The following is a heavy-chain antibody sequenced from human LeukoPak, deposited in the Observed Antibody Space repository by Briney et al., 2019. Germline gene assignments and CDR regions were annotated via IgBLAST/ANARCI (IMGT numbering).Heavy chain of an antibody. CDR3: AREDGGSGSYSSFNWFDP. J-gene: IGHJ5*02. Sequence: SETLSLTCTVSGGSISSGSYYWSWIRQPAGKGLEWIGRIYTSGSTNYNPSLKSRATISVDTSKNQFSLKLSSVTAADTAVYYCAREDGGSGSYSSFNWFDPWGQGTLVTVSS. CDR2: IYTSGST. CDR1: GGSISSGSYY. V-gene: IGHV4-61*02. D-gene: IGHD3-10*01.